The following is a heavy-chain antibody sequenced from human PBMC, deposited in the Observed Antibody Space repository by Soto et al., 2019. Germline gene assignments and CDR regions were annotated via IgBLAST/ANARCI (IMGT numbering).Heavy chain of an antibody. Sequence: ASVKVSCKASGYTFTGYYMHWVRQAPGQGLEWMGWINPNSGGTNYAQKFQGWVTMTRDTSISTAYMELSSLRSEDTAVYYCARGDYDIWSHSFCFDPWGQGTLVTVSS. V-gene: IGHV1-2*04. CDR3: ARGDYDIWSHSFCFDP. CDR2: INPNSGGT. D-gene: IGHD3-3*01. CDR1: GYTFTGYY. J-gene: IGHJ5*02.